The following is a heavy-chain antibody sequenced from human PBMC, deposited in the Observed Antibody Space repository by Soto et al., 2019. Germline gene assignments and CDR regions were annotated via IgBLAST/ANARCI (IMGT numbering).Heavy chain of an antibody. CDR1: GGSFSGYY. Sequence: SETLSLTGAVDGGSFSGYYWSWIRQFPGKGLEWIGEINHSGGPLYNPSLKSRVTISVDTSKNQFALKVISVTAADTAVYYCARRGSLKAFDIWGQGTKVTVSS. J-gene: IGHJ3*02. CDR3: ARRGSLKAFDI. V-gene: IGHV4-34*01. D-gene: IGHD3-10*01. CDR2: INHSGGP.